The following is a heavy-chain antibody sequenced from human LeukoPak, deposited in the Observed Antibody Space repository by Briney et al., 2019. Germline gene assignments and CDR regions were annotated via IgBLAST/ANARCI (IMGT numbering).Heavy chain of an antibody. CDR1: GFTFSSYA. J-gene: IGHJ4*02. CDR3: ARGGATTLFDY. V-gene: IGHV3-64*01. D-gene: IGHD1-26*01. CDR2: ITSNGDKT. Sequence: GGSLRLSRAASGFTFSSYAMHWVRQAPGKGLEYVSAITSNGDKTYYGNSVKGRFTISRDNSKNTLYLQMGSLRIEDMAVYYCARGGATTLFDYWGQGTLVTVSS.